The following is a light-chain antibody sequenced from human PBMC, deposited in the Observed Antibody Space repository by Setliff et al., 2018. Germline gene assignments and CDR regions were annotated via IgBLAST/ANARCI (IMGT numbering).Light chain of an antibody. J-gene: IGLJ1*01. CDR2: EVS. CDR3: SSYSGSSTLV. Sequence: QSVLTQPASVSGSPGQSITISCTGTSSDVGGYNYVSWYQQHSGKAPKLMIYEVSDRPSGVSNRFSGSRSGNTASLTISGLQAEDEADYYCSSYSGSSTLVFGTGTKVTVL. CDR1: SSDVGGYNY. V-gene: IGLV2-14*01.